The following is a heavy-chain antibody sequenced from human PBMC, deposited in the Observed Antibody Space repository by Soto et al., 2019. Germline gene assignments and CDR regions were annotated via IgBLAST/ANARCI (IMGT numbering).Heavy chain of an antibody. Sequence: ASVKVSCKASGGTFSSYAISWVRQAPGQGLEWMGGIIPIFGTANYAQKFQGRVTITADESTSTAYMELSSLRSEDTAVYYCARTTVLPEDAFDIWGQGTMVTVSS. J-gene: IGHJ3*02. D-gene: IGHD4-4*01. CDR2: IIPIFGTA. CDR1: GGTFSSYA. CDR3: ARTTVLPEDAFDI. V-gene: IGHV1-69*13.